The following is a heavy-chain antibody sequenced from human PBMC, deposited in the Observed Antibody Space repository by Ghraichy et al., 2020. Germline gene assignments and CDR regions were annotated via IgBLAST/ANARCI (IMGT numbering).Heavy chain of an antibody. CDR2: ISSSSSYT. CDR1: GFTFSHYY. Sequence: GGSLRLSCAASGFTFSHYYMSWIRQAPGKGLEWVSYISSSSSYTNYADSVKGRFTISRDNAKNSLYLQMNSLRAEDTAVYYCARVPSPPSGRLYYFDYWSQGTLVTVSS. J-gene: IGHJ4*02. D-gene: IGHD6-19*01. CDR3: ARVPSPPSGRLYYFDY. V-gene: IGHV3-11*06.